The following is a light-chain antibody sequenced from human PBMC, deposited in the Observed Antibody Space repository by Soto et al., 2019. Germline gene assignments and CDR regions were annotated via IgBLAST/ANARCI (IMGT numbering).Light chain of an antibody. V-gene: IGKV3-15*01. CDR2: DAS. CDR3: QRYYNWPFT. Sequence: EIVMTQSPATLSVSPGEGATLSCRASQGIGSTLAWYQHKPGQTPRLLIYDASTRATAVPARFSGSGSGTEFTRPITGLQSDDFAVYYYQRYYNWPFTFGGGTQV. CDR1: QGIGST. J-gene: IGKJ4*01.